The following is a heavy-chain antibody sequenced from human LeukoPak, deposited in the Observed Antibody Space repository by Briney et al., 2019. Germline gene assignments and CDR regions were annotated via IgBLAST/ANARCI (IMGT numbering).Heavy chain of an antibody. CDR1: GFTFSNAW. CDR3: TTEFSIAASPLLNY. CDR2: IKSKTDGGTT. J-gene: IGHJ4*02. V-gene: IGHV3-15*01. D-gene: IGHD6-13*01. Sequence: GGSLRLSCAASGFTFSNAWMSWVRQAPGKGLEWVGRIKSKTDGGTTDYAAPVKGRFTISRDDSKNTLYLQMNSLKTEDTAVYYCTTEFSIAASPLLNYWGQGTLVTVSS.